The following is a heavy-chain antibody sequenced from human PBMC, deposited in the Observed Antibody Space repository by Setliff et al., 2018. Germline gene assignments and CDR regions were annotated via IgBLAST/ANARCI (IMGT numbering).Heavy chain of an antibody. CDR2: ISGYNSNT. V-gene: IGHV1-18*01. D-gene: IGHD5-18*01. CDR1: GFTFKTYS. Sequence: ASVKVSCKASGFTFKTYSFSWIRQAPGQGLEWVGWISGYNSNTIYAQNFQGRVTMTTDASTNTAYRELRSLGSDDTAGYYCATFRGYTYGYDYWGQGTLVTVSS. J-gene: IGHJ4*02. CDR3: ATFRGYTYGYDY.